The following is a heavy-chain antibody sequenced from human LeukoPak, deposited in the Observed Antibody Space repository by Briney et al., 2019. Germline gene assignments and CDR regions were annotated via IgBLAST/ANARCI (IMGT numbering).Heavy chain of an antibody. D-gene: IGHD3-10*01. CDR2: ISGSGGST. Sequence: GGSLRLSCAASGFTFSSYAMNWVRQAPGKGLEWVSVISGSGGSTFYADSVKGRFTISRDNAKNSLYLQMNSLRAEDTAVYYCARAGGYYGSGSYYPDQTYYYYYGMDVWGQGTTVTVSS. CDR3: ARAGGYYGSGSYYPDQTYYYYYGMDV. CDR1: GFTFSSYA. J-gene: IGHJ6*02. V-gene: IGHV3-23*01.